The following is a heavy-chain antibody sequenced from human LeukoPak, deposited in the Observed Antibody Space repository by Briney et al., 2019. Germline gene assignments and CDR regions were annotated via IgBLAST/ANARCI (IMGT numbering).Heavy chain of an antibody. J-gene: IGHJ4*02. D-gene: IGHD3-10*01. Sequence: ASVKVSCKASGGTFSSYAIRWVRQAPGQGLEWMGRIIPIFGTANYAQKFQGRVTITTDESTSTAYVELSSLRSEDTAVYYCARVSYVGDFDYWGQGTLVTVSS. V-gene: IGHV1-69*05. CDR3: ARVSYVGDFDY. CDR1: GGTFSSYA. CDR2: IIPIFGTA.